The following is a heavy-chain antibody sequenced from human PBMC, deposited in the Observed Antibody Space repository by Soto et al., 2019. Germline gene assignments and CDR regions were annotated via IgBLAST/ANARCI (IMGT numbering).Heavy chain of an antibody. J-gene: IGHJ4*02. Sequence: GGSLRLSCAASGFTFSSYSMNWVRQAPGKGLEWISYISSSLSPVYYAYSVKGRFTISRDNAKNSLYLQMDSLTDEDTAVYYCARDDRYRDSSGYYPHYFDYWGQGTLVTVSS. CDR2: ISSSLSPV. CDR1: GFTFSSYS. CDR3: ARDDRYRDSSGYYPHYFDY. D-gene: IGHD3-22*01. V-gene: IGHV3-48*02.